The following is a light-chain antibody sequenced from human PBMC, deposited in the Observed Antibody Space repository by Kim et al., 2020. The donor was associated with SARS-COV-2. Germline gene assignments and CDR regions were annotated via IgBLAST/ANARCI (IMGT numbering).Light chain of an antibody. CDR3: QAWDSSTVV. V-gene: IGLV3-1*01. CDR2: QDS. Sequence: SVSPGQTASITCSGDKWGDKYACWYQQKPGQSLVLVIYQDSKRPSGIPERFSGSNSGNTATLTISGTQAMDEADYYCQAWDSSTVVFGGGTQLTVL. CDR1: KWGDKY. J-gene: IGLJ2*01.